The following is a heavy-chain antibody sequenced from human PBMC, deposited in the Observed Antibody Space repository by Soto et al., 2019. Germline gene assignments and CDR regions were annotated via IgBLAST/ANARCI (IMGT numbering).Heavy chain of an antibody. CDR2: INTNTGNP. D-gene: IGHD6-13*01. J-gene: IGHJ3*02. CDR1: GYTFTSYA. V-gene: IGHV7-4-1*01. CDR3: ARCGDSSLGDAFDI. Sequence: GASVKVSCKASGYTFTSYAMNWVLQAPGQGLEWMGWINTNTGNPTYAQGFTGRFVFSLDTSVSTAYLQICSLKAEDTAVYYCARCGDSSLGDAFDIWGQGTMVTVSS.